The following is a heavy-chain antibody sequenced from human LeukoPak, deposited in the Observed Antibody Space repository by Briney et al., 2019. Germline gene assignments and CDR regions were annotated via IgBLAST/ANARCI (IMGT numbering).Heavy chain of an antibody. D-gene: IGHD3-10*01. Sequence: ASVKVSCKASGYAFTGYYMHWVRQAPGQGLEWMGRINPNSGGTNYAQKFQGRVTMTRDTSISTAYMELSRLRSDDTAVYYCARDLSRFGDDWSDPWGQGTLVTVSS. CDR2: INPNSGGT. CDR1: GYAFTGYY. V-gene: IGHV1-2*06. CDR3: ARDLSRFGDDWSDP. J-gene: IGHJ5*02.